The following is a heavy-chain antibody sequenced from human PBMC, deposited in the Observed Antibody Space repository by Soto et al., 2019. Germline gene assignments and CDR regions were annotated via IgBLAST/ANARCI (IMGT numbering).Heavy chain of an antibody. Sequence: EVQLVESGGGFVKPGGSLRLSCAASGFTFTKAWMNWVRQVPGKGLEWVGRIKSKTDGGTIDYAAPVKGRFTISRDDAENTMYLQMNSLKGEDTGVYSCTTDVEGRTAPDGSRWGQGTLVNVSS. D-gene: IGHD1-26*01. CDR1: GFTFTKAW. J-gene: IGHJ4*02. CDR3: TTDVEGRTAPDGSR. CDR2: IKSKTDGGTI. V-gene: IGHV3-15*07.